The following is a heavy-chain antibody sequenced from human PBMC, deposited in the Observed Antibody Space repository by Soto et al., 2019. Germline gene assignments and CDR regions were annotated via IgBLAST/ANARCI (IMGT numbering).Heavy chain of an antibody. V-gene: IGHV1-69*06. CDR2: IIPIFGTA. D-gene: IGHD6-19*01. Sequence: GASVKVSCKASGGTFSSYAISWVRQAPGQGLEWMGGIIPIFGTANYAQKFQGRVTITADKSTSTAYMELSSLRSEDTAVYYCARGRDYSSGWYEGFDYWGQGTLVTVSS. J-gene: IGHJ4*02. CDR3: ARGRDYSSGWYEGFDY. CDR1: GGTFSSYA.